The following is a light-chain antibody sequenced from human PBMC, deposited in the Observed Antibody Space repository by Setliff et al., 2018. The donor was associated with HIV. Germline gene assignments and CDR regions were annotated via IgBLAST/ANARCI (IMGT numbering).Light chain of an antibody. CDR2: GNT. CDR3: QSYDSSLSGCV. J-gene: IGLJ1*01. CDR1: SSNVGAGYD. Sequence: QSALTQPPSVSGAPGQRVTISCTGSSSNVGAGYDVHWFQQLPGAAPKTLIYGNTNRPSGVPDRFSGSKSGTSASLAITGLQAEDEGDYYCQSYDSSLSGCVSGTGTKVTVL. V-gene: IGLV1-40*01.